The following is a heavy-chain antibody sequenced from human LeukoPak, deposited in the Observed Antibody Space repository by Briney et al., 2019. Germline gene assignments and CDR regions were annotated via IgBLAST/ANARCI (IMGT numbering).Heavy chain of an antibody. V-gene: IGHV4-34*01. J-gene: IGHJ4*02. CDR3: ATLCSSTSCLDY. Sequence: SETLSLTCAVYGGSFSGYYWSWIRQPPGKELEWIGEINHSGSTNYNPSLKSRVTISVDTSKNQFSLKLSSVTAADTAVYYCATLCSSTSCLDYWGQGTLVTVSS. CDR1: GGSFSGYY. CDR2: INHSGST. D-gene: IGHD2-2*01.